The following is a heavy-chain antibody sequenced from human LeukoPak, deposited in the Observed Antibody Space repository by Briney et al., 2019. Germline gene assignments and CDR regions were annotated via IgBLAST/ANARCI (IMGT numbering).Heavy chain of an antibody. Sequence: KTSETLSLTCTVSGGFISNYYWSWIRQPAGKGLEWIGRIYTSGSTNYNPSLKSRVTMSVDTSKNQFSLKLSSVTAADTAIYYCAISVNWLPDAFDIWGQGTMVTVSS. CDR3: AISVNWLPDAFDI. CDR2: IYTSGST. D-gene: IGHD1-1*01. V-gene: IGHV4-4*07. CDR1: GGFISNYY. J-gene: IGHJ3*02.